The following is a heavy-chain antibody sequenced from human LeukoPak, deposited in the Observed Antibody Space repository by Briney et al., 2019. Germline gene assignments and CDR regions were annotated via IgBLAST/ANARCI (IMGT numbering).Heavy chain of an antibody. Sequence: SETLSLTCTVSGVSISSSNSYWGWIRQPPGKGLEWIGSIYYTGNTYYNASLKSRVTISIDTSKNQISLRLTSVTATDTAVYYCARQTGSGLFILPGGQGTLVTVSS. D-gene: IGHD3/OR15-3a*01. CDR2: IYYTGNT. J-gene: IGHJ4*02. V-gene: IGHV4-39*01. CDR3: ARQTGSGLFILP. CDR1: GVSISSSNSY.